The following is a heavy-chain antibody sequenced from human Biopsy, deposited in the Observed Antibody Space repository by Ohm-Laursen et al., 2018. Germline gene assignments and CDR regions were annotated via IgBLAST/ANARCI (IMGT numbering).Heavy chain of an antibody. CDR1: GGSISNNNYY. J-gene: IGHJ5*02. V-gene: IGHV4-39*01. CDR3: ARDYDTSGYYYVS. D-gene: IGHD3-22*01. CDR2: ICYRGST. Sequence: SDTLSLTCTVSGGSISNNNYYWGWLRQPPGKGLEWIGSICYRGSTHYKPSLKSRVNISVDTSKNQFSLKLNSETAADTAVYYCARDYDTSGYYYVSWGQGTLVTVSS.